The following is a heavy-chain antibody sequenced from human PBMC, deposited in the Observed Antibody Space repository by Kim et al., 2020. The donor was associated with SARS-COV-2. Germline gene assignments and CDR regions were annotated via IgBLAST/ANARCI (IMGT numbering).Heavy chain of an antibody. CDR3: ARDSPLMTTIDYYGLDV. CDR2: IHYSGFT. J-gene: IGHJ6*02. Sequence: SETLSLTCNVSGASISSGAHYWTWIRQLPGKGLEWIGYIHYSGFTYYNPSLESRLTISIDSSKNHFSLKLSSLTAADTAVYYCARDSPLMTTIDYYGLDVWGQGTTVTVYS. D-gene: IGHD4-4*01. V-gene: IGHV4-31*03. CDR1: GASISSGAHY.